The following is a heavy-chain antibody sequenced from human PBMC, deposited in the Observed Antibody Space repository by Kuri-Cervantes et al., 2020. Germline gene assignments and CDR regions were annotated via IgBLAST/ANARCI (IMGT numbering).Heavy chain of an antibody. V-gene: IGHV2-5*01. CDR2: ISSNDEK. J-gene: IGHJ6*03. Sequence: SGPTLVKPTQTLTLTRTFSGFSLSTSGVNVGRIRQPPGKALEWLTHISSNDEKSYSTSLKSRLTITKDTSKNQVVLTMTNMDPVDTATYYCARSNWNGFYYYMDVWGKGTTVTVSS. D-gene: IGHD1-20*01. CDR1: GFSLSTSGVN. CDR3: ARSNWNGFYYYMDV.